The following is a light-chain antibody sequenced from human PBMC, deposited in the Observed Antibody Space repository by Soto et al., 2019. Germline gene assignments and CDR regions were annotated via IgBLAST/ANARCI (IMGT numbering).Light chain of an antibody. CDR2: TAS. J-gene: IGKJ5*01. CDR1: QSISSH. CDR3: QQSYSTPIS. V-gene: IGKV1-39*01. Sequence: DIRMTQSPSSLSASVGDTVTITCRASQSISSHLNWYQQKPGKAPNLLMYTASNLQSGVPSRFSGSGSGTDFTLTISSLQPEEFATYDCQQSYSTPISFGQGTRLEIK.